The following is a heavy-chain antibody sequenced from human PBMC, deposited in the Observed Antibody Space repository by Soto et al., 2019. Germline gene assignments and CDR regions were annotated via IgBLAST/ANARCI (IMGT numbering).Heavy chain of an antibody. V-gene: IGHV3-33*01. CDR3: AREGKDIVATIRPYYFDY. J-gene: IGHJ4*02. CDR1: GFTFSGYG. Sequence: QVQLVESGGGVVQPGRSLRLSCATSGFTFSGYGMHWVRQAPGKGLEWVAVIWYDGSNKYYADSVKGRFTISRENSKNTLYLQMNSLRAEDTAVYYCAREGKDIVATIRPYYFDYWGQGTRVTVSS. CDR2: IWYDGSNK. D-gene: IGHD5-12*01.